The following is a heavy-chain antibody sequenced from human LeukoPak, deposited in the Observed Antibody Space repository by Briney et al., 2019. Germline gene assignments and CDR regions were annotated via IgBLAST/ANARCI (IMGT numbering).Heavy chain of an antibody. CDR3: ATKQWLAPPPDS. CDR2: INTDGTVT. D-gene: IGHD6-19*01. CDR1: GFTFSKYW. V-gene: IGHV3-74*01. Sequence: GGSLRLSYAASGFTFSKYWMLWVRQAPGKGLESGSRINTDGTVTTYADSVKGRFTVSRDNADNTMFLQMNSVRDEDTAVYYCATKQWLAPPPDSWGQGTPVTVSS. J-gene: IGHJ4*02.